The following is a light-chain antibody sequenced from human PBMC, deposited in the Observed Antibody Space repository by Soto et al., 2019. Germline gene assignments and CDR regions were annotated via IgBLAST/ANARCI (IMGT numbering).Light chain of an antibody. CDR2: AAS. V-gene: IGKV1-6*01. Sequence: AIPMTQSPSSLSASVGDRVTITCRASQGIRNDLGWYQQKPGKAPNLLIYAASSLQSGVPSRFSGSGSGTDFTLTTSSLQPEDFATYYCLQDYNYPRTFGQGTKVEIK. CDR3: LQDYNYPRT. CDR1: QGIRND. J-gene: IGKJ1*01.